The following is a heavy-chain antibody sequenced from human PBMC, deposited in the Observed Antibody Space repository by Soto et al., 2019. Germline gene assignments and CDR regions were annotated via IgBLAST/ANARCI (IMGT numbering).Heavy chain of an antibody. CDR3: ASIYYSCGYYYGNNWFDP. D-gene: IGHD3-22*01. CDR2: IYDSGST. CDR1: GASISSGDYY. J-gene: IGHJ5*02. Sequence: TLSLTCSVSGASISSGDYYWSWIRQHPGKGLEWIGYIYDSGSTYYNPSLKSRVTISVDTSKNQFSLKLSSVTAADTAVYYCASIYYSCGYYYGNNWFDPWGQGTLVTVSS. V-gene: IGHV4-31*03.